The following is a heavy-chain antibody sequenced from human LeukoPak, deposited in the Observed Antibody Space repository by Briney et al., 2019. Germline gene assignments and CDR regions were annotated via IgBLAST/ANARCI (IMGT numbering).Heavy chain of an antibody. CDR3: ARAHATAMADY. V-gene: IGHV3-74*01. Sequence: PGGSLRLSCAATWFTFSSYWMHWVRQAPGKGLVWVSRINSDGSSTTYADSVKGRFTISRDDARNTLYLQMNSLRAEDTAVYYCARAHATAMADYWGQGTLVTV. D-gene: IGHD5-18*01. CDR1: WFTFSSYW. J-gene: IGHJ4*02. CDR2: INSDGSST.